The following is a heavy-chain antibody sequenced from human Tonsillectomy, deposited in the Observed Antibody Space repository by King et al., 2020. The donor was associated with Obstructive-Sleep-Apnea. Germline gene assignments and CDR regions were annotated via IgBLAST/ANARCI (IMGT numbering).Heavy chain of an antibody. V-gene: IGHV4-59*01. D-gene: IGHD6-19*01. Sequence: VQLQESGPGLVKPSETLSLTCNVSGGSMSSYYWSWIRQPPGKGLEWIGYIYYSGSTNYNPSLKSRVTISVGKSKNQFSLKLRSVTAADTAVYYCAAPSSGWYFAPFQYWGQGTLVSVSS. CDR2: IYYSGST. CDR3: AAPSSGWYFAPFQY. J-gene: IGHJ1*01. CDR1: GGSMSSYY.